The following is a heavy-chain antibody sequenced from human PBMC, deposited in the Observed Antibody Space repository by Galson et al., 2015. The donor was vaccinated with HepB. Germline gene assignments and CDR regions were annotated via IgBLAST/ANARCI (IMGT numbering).Heavy chain of an antibody. Sequence: SVKVSCKASGYTFTSYAMHWVRQAPGQRLEWMGWINAGNGNTKYSQKFQGRVTITRDTSASTAYMELSSLRSEDTAVYYCARVPGYYYDTSGHFDYWGQGTLVTVSS. CDR2: INAGNGNT. D-gene: IGHD3-22*01. J-gene: IGHJ4*02. CDR3: ARVPGYYYDTSGHFDY. CDR1: GYTFTSYA. V-gene: IGHV1-3*01.